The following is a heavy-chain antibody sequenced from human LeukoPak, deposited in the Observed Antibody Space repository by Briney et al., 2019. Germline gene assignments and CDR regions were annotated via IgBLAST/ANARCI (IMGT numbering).Heavy chain of an antibody. J-gene: IGHJ6*03. CDR3: ARGGGDWIYYYHMDV. D-gene: IGHD2-21*01. CDR2: INHSGST. V-gene: IGHV4-39*07. CDR1: GASISSGSNY. Sequence: SETLSLTCSVSGASISSGSNYWGWIRQPPGKGLEWIGEINHSGSTNYNPSLKSRVTISVDTSKNQFSLKLSSVTAADTAVYYCARGGGDWIYYYHMDVWGKGTTVTVSS.